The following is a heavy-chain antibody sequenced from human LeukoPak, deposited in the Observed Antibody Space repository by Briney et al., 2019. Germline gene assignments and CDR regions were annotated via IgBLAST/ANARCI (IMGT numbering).Heavy chain of an antibody. Sequence: SETLSLTSTVSGGSISSYYWSWIRQPPGKGLERIPYLVYSGSTAYNPSRESRVSISVDTSKNPLSLKLRSVTAADTAVYYRATVAVIRGVTYFDYWGEGNLVTVSS. D-gene: IGHD3-10*01. CDR3: ATVAVIRGVTYFDY. J-gene: IGHJ4*02. CDR1: GGSISSYY. CDR2: LVYSGST. V-gene: IGHV4-59*01.